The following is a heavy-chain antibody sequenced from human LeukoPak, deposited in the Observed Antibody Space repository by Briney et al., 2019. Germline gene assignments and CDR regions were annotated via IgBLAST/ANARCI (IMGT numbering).Heavy chain of an antibody. CDR3: AKETTGYLDY. J-gene: IGHJ4*02. V-gene: IGHV3-23*01. CDR1: GFTFSSYS. Sequence: GGSLRLSCAASGFTFSSYSMNWVRQAPWKGLEWVSIILGSGNSPNYADSVRGRFTISRDNSKNTLYLQMNSLRAEDTAVYYCAKETTGYLDYWGQGTLVTVSS. D-gene: IGHD1-14*01. CDR2: ILGSGNSP.